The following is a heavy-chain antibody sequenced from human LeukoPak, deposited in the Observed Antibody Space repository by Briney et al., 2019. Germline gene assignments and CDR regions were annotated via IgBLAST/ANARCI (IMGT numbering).Heavy chain of an antibody. V-gene: IGHV1-2*02. CDR1: GYTFTGYY. J-gene: IGHJ4*02. CDR2: INPNSGGT. Sequence: SVKVSCKASGYTFTGYYMHWVRQAPGQGLEWMGWINPNSGGTNYAQKFQGRVTMTRDTSISTAYMELSRLRSDDTAVYYCARYARGYYDSSGYDYWGQGTLVTVSS. D-gene: IGHD3-22*01. CDR3: ARYARGYYDSSGYDY.